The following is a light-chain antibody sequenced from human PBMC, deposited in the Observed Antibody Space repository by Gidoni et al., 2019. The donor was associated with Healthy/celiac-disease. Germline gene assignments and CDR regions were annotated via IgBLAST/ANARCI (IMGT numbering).Light chain of an antibody. CDR2: AAS. J-gene: IGKJ1*01. CDR1: QGISNY. Sequence: DIQMTQSPSSLSASVGDRVTITCRASQGISNYLAWYQQKPGKVPKLLIYAASTLQSGVPSRFSGSGSGTDLTLTISSLQTEDVETYYCQKYNSAPPTFGQGTKVEIK. CDR3: QKYNSAPPT. V-gene: IGKV1-27*01.